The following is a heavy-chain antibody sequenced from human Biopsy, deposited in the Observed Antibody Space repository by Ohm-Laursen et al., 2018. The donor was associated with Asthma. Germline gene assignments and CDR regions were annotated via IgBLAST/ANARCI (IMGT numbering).Heavy chain of an antibody. J-gene: IGHJ4*02. V-gene: IGHV1-69*13. CDR1: GGTFNTYV. CDR2: INSVFGTA. CDR3: ARKAGSCISRTCYSLDF. D-gene: IGHD2-2*01. Sequence: SVKVSCKSLGGTFNTYVIGWVRQAPGQGLEWMGGINSVFGTATYPQKFQDRVTITADDSTSTVYMELSSLRSEDTAVYYCARKAGSCISRTCYSLDFWGQGTLVTFSS.